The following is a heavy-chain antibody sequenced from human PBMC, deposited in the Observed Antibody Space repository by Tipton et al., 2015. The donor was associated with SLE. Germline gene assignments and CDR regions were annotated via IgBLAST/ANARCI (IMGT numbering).Heavy chain of an antibody. Sequence: TLSLTCTVSGGSINNYYWGWIRQSPGKGLQWIGYIYRNGHIASNPSPASRVTMSIDTSRNQFSLKLRSATAADTAVYYCARDSPGDFDWFDAFDIWGQGTMVTVSS. J-gene: IGHJ3*02. D-gene: IGHD3-9*01. CDR1: GGSINNYY. CDR2: IYRNGHI. V-gene: IGHV4-59*13. CDR3: ARDSPGDFDWFDAFDI.